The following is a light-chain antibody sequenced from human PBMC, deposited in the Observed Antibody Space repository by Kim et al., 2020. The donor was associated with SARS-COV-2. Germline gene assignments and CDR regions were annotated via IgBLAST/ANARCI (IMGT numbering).Light chain of an antibody. V-gene: IGKV3-15*01. J-gene: IGKJ2*01. CDR3: QHYDNWPPYT. Sequence: VSPGESSPLPCRASQSFGINVAWYQQTRGQAPTLLIYAASTRATDAPPSFSGSGSETEFTLTITSRQSEDCAVYFCQHYDNWPPYTFGQGTKL. CDR2: AAS. CDR1: QSFGIN.